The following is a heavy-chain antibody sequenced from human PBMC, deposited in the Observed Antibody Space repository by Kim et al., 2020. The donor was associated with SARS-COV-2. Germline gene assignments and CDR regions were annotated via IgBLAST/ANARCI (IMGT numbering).Heavy chain of an antibody. CDR2: ET. V-gene: IGHV1-24*01. Sequence: ETIYAQKFQGRVTMTEDTSTDTAYMELSSLRSEDTAVYYCATVERGAFDIWGQGTMVTVSS. CDR3: ATVERGAFDI. J-gene: IGHJ3*02.